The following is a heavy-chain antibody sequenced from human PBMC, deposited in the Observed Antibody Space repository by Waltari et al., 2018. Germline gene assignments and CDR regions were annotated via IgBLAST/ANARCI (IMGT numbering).Heavy chain of an antibody. D-gene: IGHD5-12*01. CDR1: GLRFGDSR. V-gene: IGHV3-74*01. CDR3: ARKAGSGYPYGPFYYDN. J-gene: IGHJ4*02. Sequence: EVHLAESGGGVVQPGGSLRLSCTGSGLRFGDSRMHWGRQAPGKGLEWVSRINVDGGYISYGDSVKGRFTISRDNAKNTVFLQLNSLRADDTAVYFCARKAGSGYPYGPFYYDNWGQGTLVTVSS. CDR2: INVDGGYI.